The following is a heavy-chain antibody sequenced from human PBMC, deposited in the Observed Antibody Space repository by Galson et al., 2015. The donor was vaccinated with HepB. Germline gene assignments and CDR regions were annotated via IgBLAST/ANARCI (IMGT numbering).Heavy chain of an antibody. D-gene: IGHD2-2*01. Sequence: CAISGDSVSSNSAAWNWIRQSPSRGLEWLGRTYYRSKWYNDYAVSVKSRITINPDTSKNQFSLQLNSVTPEDTAVYYCAREFCSSTSCYGAYYYGMDVRGQGTTVTVSS. CDR1: GDSVSSNSAA. J-gene: IGHJ6*02. V-gene: IGHV6-1*01. CDR3: AREFCSSTSCYGAYYYGMDV. CDR2: TYYRSKWYN.